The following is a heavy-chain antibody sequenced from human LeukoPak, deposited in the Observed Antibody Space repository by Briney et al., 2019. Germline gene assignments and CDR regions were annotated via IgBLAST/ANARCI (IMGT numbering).Heavy chain of an antibody. CDR2: IYYSGST. V-gene: IGHV4-59*01. J-gene: IGHJ4*02. D-gene: IGHD1-26*01. CDR3: ARDVGSGSYYYFDY. CDR1: GGSISSYY. Sequence: PSETLSLTCTVSGGSISSYYWSWIRQRPGKGLEWIGYIYYSGSTNYNPSLKSRVTISVDTSKNQFSLKLSSVTAADTAVYYCARDVGSGSYYYFDYWGQGTLVTVSS.